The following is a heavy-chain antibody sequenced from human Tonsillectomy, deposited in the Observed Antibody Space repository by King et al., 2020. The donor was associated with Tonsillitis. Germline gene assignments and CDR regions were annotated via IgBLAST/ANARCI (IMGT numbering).Heavy chain of an antibody. J-gene: IGHJ6*02. D-gene: IGHD3-10*01. CDR3: AKVVGGYYGSGSYYYYYYGMDV. CDR2: ISYDGSNK. CDR1: GFSFSSYD. Sequence: VQLVESGGGVVQPGRSLRLSCAASGFSFSSYDIHWVRQAPGKGLEWVAVISYDGSNKYYADSVKGRFTISRDNSKNTLYLQMNSLRAEDTSVYYCAKVVGGYYGSGSYYYYYYGMDVWGQGTTVSVSS. V-gene: IGHV3-30*18.